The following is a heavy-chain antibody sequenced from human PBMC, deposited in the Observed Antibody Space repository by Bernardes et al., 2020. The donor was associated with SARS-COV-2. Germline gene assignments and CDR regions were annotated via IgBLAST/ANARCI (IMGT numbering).Heavy chain of an antibody. V-gene: IGHV1-18*01. Sequence: ASMKVSCKASGYTFSTHGISWVRQAPGQGLEWMGWISAYNGDTNYAEKFKGRVTMTTDTSTSTAYMDLRRLTSDDTAVYYCAREGPVSHCGGDCSLDYWGQGTLVTVSS. CDR3: AREGPVSHCGGDCSLDY. D-gene: IGHD2-21*02. CDR1: GYTFSTHG. J-gene: IGHJ4*02. CDR2: ISAYNGDT.